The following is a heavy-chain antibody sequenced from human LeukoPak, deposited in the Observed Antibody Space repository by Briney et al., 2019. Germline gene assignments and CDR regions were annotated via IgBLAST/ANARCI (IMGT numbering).Heavy chain of an antibody. V-gene: IGHV4-34*01. D-gene: IGHD2-15*01. CDR1: GGSFSGYY. CDR2: INHSGST. J-gene: IGHJ4*02. Sequence: SETLSLTCAVYGGSFSGYYWSWIRQSPGKGLEWIGEINHSGSTNYNPSLKSRVTISVDTSKNQFSLKLSSVTAADTAVYYCARGRFPLLYWGQGTLVTVSS. CDR3: ARGRFPLLY.